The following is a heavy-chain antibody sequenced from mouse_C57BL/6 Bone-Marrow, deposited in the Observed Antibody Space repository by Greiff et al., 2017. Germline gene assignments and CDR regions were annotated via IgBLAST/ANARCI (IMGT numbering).Heavy chain of an antibody. CDR2: FYPGSGSI. D-gene: IGHD2-5*01. CDR3: ARHEGIYSNYLYWYFDV. J-gene: IGHJ1*03. CDR1: GFNIKDDY. V-gene: IGHV1-62-2*01. Sequence: QVQLKESGAELVRPGASVKLSCTASGFNIKDDYMHWVKQRSGQGLEWIGWFYPGSGSIKYNEKFKDKATLTADKSSSTVYMELSRLTSEDSAVYFCARHEGIYSNYLYWYFDVWGTGTTVTVSS.